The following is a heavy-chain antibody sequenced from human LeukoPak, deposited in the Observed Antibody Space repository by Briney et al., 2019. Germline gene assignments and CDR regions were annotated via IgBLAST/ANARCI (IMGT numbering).Heavy chain of an antibody. V-gene: IGHV4-59*01. J-gene: IGHJ1*01. CDR3: AQKAPYSPAYSQH. D-gene: IGHD2-15*01. CDR2: TYHSGTT. Sequence: PSETLSLTCTASGGSISSYFWTWIRQPPGKGLEWIGYTYHSGTTNYNPSLKSRVSISVDTSKNQFSLKLSSVTAADTAVYYCAQKAPYSPAYSQHWGQGTLVTVSS. CDR1: GGSISSYF.